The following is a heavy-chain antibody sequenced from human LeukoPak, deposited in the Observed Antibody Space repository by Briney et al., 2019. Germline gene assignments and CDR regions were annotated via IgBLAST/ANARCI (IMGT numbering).Heavy chain of an antibody. CDR3: ARGIIMVRGVIQTYYYYYGMDV. J-gene: IGHJ6*02. Sequence: GRSLRLSCAASGFTLSSYAMHWVRQAPGKGLEWVAVISYDGSNKYHADSVKGRFTISRDNSKNTLYLQMNSLRAEDTAVYYCARGIIMVRGVIQTYYYYYGMDVWGQGTTVTVSS. D-gene: IGHD3-10*01. CDR1: GFTLSSYA. CDR2: ISYDGSNK. V-gene: IGHV3-30-3*01.